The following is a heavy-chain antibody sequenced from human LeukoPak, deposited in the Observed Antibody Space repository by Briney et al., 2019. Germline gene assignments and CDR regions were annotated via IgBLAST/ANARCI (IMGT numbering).Heavy chain of an antibody. J-gene: IGHJ4*02. V-gene: IGHV3-9*01. CDR3: ARGPLIAAAGTW. CDR1: GFKFDNYA. D-gene: IGHD6-13*01. CDR2: ISRDSGSR. Sequence: GGSLRLSCAASGFKFDNYAFHWVRQVPGKGLEWVSGISRDSGSRVYANSVKGRFTISRDNAKNSLFLQMNSLRAEDTAVYYCARGPLIAAAGTWWGQGTLVTVSS.